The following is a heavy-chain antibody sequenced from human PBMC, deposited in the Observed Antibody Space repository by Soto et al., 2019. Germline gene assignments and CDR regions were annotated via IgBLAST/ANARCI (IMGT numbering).Heavy chain of an antibody. CDR3: TTEASGSYYGQEEFDY. CDR1: GFTFSNAW. Sequence: GGSLRLSCAASGFTFSNAWMSWVRQAPGKGLEWVGRIKSKTDGGTTDYAAPVKGRFTISRDDSKNTLYLQMNSLKTEDTAVYYCTTEASGSYYGQEEFDYWGQGTLVTVSS. D-gene: IGHD1-26*01. CDR2: IKSKTDGGTT. V-gene: IGHV3-15*01. J-gene: IGHJ4*02.